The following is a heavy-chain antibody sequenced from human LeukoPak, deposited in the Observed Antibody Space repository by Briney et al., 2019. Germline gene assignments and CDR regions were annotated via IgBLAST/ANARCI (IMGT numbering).Heavy chain of an antibody. CDR1: GFTFSSYA. CDR3: AKSLAVAGISPSDY. D-gene: IGHD6-19*01. V-gene: IGHV3-23*01. Sequence: GGSLRLSCAASGFTFSSYAMSWVRQAPGKGLECVSAISGSGGSTYYADSVKGRLSICRDNSKAALYLQMNSLRAEDTAVYYCAKSLAVAGISPSDYWGQGTLVTVSS. J-gene: IGHJ4*02. CDR2: ISGSGGST.